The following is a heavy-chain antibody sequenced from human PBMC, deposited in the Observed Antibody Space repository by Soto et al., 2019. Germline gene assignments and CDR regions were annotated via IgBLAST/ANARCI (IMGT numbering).Heavy chain of an antibody. CDR1: GGSISSYY. CDR3: ARQGFGPLHGLVDV. J-gene: IGHJ6*02. CDR2: VHHSWGS. D-gene: IGHD3-10*01. Sequence: QVQLQESGPGLVKPSETLSLSCTVSGGSISSYYWSWFRQSPGKRMEWIGYVHHSWGSSYNPSLQIRVAISLDTSKSQFSLKVPSVADTATAVYYCARQGFGPLHGLVDVWGQGTTVTVSS. V-gene: IGHV4-59*08.